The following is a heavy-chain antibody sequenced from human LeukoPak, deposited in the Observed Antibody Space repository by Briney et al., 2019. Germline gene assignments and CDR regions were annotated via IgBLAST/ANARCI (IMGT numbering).Heavy chain of an antibody. V-gene: IGHV3-30*03. CDR1: GFTFSSYG. CDR3: ARGHYDSSGYGSNAFDI. CDR2: ISYDGIDQ. D-gene: IGHD3-22*01. Sequence: GGSLRLSCAASGFTFSSYGMHWVRQAGKGLEWVAVISYDGIDQYYADSVKGRFTISRDNSKNTLYLQMNSLRAEDTAVYYCARGHYDSSGYGSNAFDIWGQGTMVTVSS. J-gene: IGHJ3*02.